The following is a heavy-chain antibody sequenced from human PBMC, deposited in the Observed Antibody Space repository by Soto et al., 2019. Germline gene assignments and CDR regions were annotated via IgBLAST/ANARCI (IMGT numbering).Heavy chain of an antibody. J-gene: IGHJ6*02. CDR2: ITQDGSEK. D-gene: IGHD6-19*01. V-gene: IGHV3-7*01. Sequence: GGSLRLSCAASGFTFSSYWMSWVRQAPGKGLEWVANITQDGSEKYYVDSVKGRFTISRDNSKNSLYLQMNSLRAEDTAVYYCARLYPGSGWPFHYYGMDVWGQGTTVTVSS. CDR1: GFTFSSYW. CDR3: ARLYPGSGWPFHYYGMDV.